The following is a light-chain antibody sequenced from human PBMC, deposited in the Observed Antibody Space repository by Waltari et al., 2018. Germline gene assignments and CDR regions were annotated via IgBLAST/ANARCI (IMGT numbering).Light chain of an antibody. Sequence: QPVLTQPPSASGTPGPRVTTSCPGSSPNLGSHHVYWYQQLPGTAPKLLIYRNNQRPSGVPDRFSGSKSGTSASLAISGLRSEDEADYYCAAWDDSLSGPVFGGGTKLTVL. CDR3: AAWDDSLSGPV. V-gene: IGLV1-47*01. CDR2: RNN. CDR1: SPNLGSHH. J-gene: IGLJ2*01.